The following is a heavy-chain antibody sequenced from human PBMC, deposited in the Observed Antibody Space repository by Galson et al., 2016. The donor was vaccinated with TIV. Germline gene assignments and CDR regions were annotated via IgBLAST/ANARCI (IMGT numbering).Heavy chain of an antibody. V-gene: IGHV2-70*11. Sequence: PALVKPPQTLTVTCTFSGFSLSTSGMSVTWIRQPPGKALEWLARIDWDDDKYYSTSLKTRLTISKDTSKNQVVLTMTNMDPVDTATYHWARGTPGAAGGLGFWGQGTLVTVSS. CDR2: IDWDDDK. CDR1: GFSLSTSGMS. J-gene: IGHJ4*02. CDR3: ARGTPGAAGGLGF. D-gene: IGHD6-13*01.